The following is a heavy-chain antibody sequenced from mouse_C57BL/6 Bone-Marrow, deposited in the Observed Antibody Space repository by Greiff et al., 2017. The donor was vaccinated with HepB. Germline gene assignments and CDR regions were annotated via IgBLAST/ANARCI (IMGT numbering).Heavy chain of an antibody. CDR2: ISYSGST. CDR3: ARRYGSSYWYFDV. D-gene: IGHD1-1*01. Sequence: EVKVVESGPGLAKPSQTLSLTCSVTGYSITSDYWNWIRKFPGNKLEYMGYISYSGSTYYNPSLKSRISITRDTSKNQYYLQLNSVTTEDTATYYCARRYGSSYWYFDVWGTGTTVTVSS. CDR1: GYSITSDY. J-gene: IGHJ1*03. V-gene: IGHV3-8*01.